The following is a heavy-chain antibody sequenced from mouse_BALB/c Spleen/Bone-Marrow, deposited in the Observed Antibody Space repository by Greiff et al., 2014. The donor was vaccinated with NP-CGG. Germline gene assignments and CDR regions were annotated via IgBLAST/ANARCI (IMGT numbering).Heavy chain of an antibody. D-gene: IGHD2-3*01. CDR3: ARGYSWYFDV. CDR2: IYPYNGGT. J-gene: IGHJ1*01. CDR1: GYTFTDYN. Sequence: EVQLQQSGPELVKPGASVRISCKASGYTFTDYNMHWVKQSHGKSLEWIGYIYPYNGGTGYNQKLKSKATLTVDNSSSTAYMELRSLTSEDSAVYYCARGYSWYFDVWGAGTTVTVSS. V-gene: IGHV1S29*02.